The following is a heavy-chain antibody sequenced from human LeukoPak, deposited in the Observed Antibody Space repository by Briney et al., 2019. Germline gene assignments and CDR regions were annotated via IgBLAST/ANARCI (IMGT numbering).Heavy chain of an antibody. J-gene: IGHJ4*02. CDR2: ISGSGGST. CDR1: GFTFSSYA. V-gene: IGHV3-23*01. CDR3: AKGVTYYYDSTALN. Sequence: GGSLRLSCAASGFTFSSYAMSWVRQAPGKGLEWVSAISGSGGSTYYADSVKGRFTISRDNSKNTLYLQMNSLRAEDTAVYYCAKGVTYYYDSTALNWGQRTLVTVSS. D-gene: IGHD3-22*01.